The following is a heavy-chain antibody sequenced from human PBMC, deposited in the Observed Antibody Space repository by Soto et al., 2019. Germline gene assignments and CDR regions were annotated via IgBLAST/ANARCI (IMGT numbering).Heavy chain of an antibody. Sequence: SVKVSCKASGDTFSSYAISWVRQAPGRGLEWMGGIIPVFGPTNYTQKFQGRVTITADKSTSTAYMELSSLRSEDTAVYYCARGATYYYYGLDVWGQGTTVTVSS. CDR2: IIPVFGPT. CDR3: ARGATYYYYGLDV. V-gene: IGHV1-69*06. J-gene: IGHJ6*02. CDR1: GDTFSSYA.